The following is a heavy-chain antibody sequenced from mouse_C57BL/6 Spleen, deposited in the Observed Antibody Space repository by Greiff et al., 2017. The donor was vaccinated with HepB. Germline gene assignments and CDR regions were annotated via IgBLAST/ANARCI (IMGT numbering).Heavy chain of an antibody. D-gene: IGHD1-1*01. Sequence: VQLQQSGAELVRPGPSVKMSCKASGYTFTNYWIGWAKQRPGHGLEWIGDIYPGGGYTNYNEKFKGKATLTADKSSSTAYMQFSSLTSEDSAIYYCARSEVLRCFDYWGQGTTLTVSS. J-gene: IGHJ2*01. V-gene: IGHV1-63*01. CDR2: IYPGGGYT. CDR3: ARSEVLRCFDY. CDR1: GYTFTNYW.